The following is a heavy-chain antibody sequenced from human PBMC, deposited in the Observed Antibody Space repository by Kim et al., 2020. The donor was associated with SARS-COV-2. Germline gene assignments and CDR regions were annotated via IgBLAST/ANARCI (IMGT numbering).Heavy chain of an antibody. V-gene: IGHV3-49*02. D-gene: IGHD3-3*01. Sequence: GRFTISRDDSKSIAYLQMNSLKTEDTAVYYCTRFTIFGVVTHWRDNAFDIWGQGTMVTVSS. J-gene: IGHJ3*02. CDR3: TRFTIFGVVTHWRDNAFDI.